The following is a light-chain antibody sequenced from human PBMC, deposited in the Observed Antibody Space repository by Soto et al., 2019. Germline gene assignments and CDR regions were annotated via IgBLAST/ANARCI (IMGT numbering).Light chain of an antibody. CDR2: LGS. J-gene: IGKJ5*01. CDR3: MQALQTRIT. CDR1: QSLLYSSNNKNF. Sequence: DIVMTQSPDSLAVSLGERATINCRSGQSLLYSSNNKNFLAWYLQKPGQSPQLLIYLGSNRASGVPDRFSGSGSGTDFTLKISRVEAEDVGVYYCMQALQTRITFGQGTRLEIK. V-gene: IGKV2-28*01.